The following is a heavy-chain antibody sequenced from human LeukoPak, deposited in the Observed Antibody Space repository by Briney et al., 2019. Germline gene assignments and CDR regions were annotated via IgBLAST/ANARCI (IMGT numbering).Heavy chain of an antibody. Sequence: SETLSLTCTVSGGSISSSSYYWGWIRQPPGKGLEWIGSIYYSGSTYYNPSLKSRVNISVDTSKNQFSLKLSSVTAADTAVYYCARHVDPRNWFDPWGQGTLVTVSS. J-gene: IGHJ5*02. CDR3: ARHVDPRNWFDP. V-gene: IGHV4-39*01. CDR1: GGSISSSSYY. CDR2: IYYSGST. D-gene: IGHD3-9*01.